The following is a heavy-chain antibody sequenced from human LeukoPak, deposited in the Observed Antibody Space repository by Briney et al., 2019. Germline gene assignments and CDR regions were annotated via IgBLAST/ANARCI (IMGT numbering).Heavy chain of an antibody. CDR1: GDSVSSNSAS. V-gene: IGHV6-1*01. J-gene: IGHJ4*02. D-gene: IGHD6-19*01. CDR2: TCYSAKWYN. CDR3: ERSSGWNNY. Sequence: SHTLSLSCAISGDSVSSNSASWNWIRQSPSKGLEWLGRTCYSAKWYNDYEVSVKRRITINADTSKKQFFLQLNSVTPEDTAVYYCERSSGWNNYWGKGTLVTVSS.